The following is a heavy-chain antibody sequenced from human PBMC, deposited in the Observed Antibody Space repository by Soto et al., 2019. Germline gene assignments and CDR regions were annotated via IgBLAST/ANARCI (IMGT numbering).Heavy chain of an antibody. CDR1: GYSFTDYH. D-gene: IGHD2-8*01. V-gene: IGHV1-2*04. CDR2: INPKSGGT. J-gene: IGHJ6*02. Sequence: SVTVSCKASGYSFTDYHIHWVRQAPGQGLEWLGRINPKSGGTSTAQKFQGWVTMTTDTSISTASMELTRLTSDDTAIYYCARGDSTDCSNGVCSFFYNHDMDVWGQGTTVTVSS. CDR3: ARGDSTDCSNGVCSFFYNHDMDV.